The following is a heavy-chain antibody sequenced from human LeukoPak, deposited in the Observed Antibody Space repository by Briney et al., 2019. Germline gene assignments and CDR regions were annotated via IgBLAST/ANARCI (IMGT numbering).Heavy chain of an antibody. D-gene: IGHD5-12*01. CDR1: GFTFSDYY. J-gene: IGHJ4*02. Sequence: PGGSLRLSCAASGFTFSDYYMSWIRQAPGKGLEWVSVIGGSNGITFYVGSVKGRFTISRDNPKDTLYLQMNSLRAEDTAVYYCARNENSGWGYFDYWGQGTLVTVSS. V-gene: IGHV3-23*01. CDR3: ARNENSGWGYFDY. CDR2: IGGSNGIT.